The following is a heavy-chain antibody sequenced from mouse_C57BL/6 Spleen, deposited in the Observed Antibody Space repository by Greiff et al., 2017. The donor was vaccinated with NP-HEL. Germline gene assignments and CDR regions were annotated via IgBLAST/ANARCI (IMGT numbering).Heavy chain of an antibody. J-gene: IGHJ2*01. CDR1: GFTFSSYA. CDR2: ISDGGSYT. V-gene: IGHV5-4*01. CDR3: AKGGLRNYFDY. Sequence: EVQLVESGGGLVKPGGSLKLSCAASGFTFSSYAMSWVRQTPEKRLEWVATISDGGSYTYYPDNVKGRFTISRDNAKNNLYLQMSHLKSEDTAMYYCAKGGLRNYFDYWGQGTTLTVSS. D-gene: IGHD1-1*01.